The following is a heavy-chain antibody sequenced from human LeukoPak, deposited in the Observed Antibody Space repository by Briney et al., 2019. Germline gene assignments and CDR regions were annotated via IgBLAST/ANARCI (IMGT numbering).Heavy chain of an antibody. D-gene: IGHD3-10*01. J-gene: IGHJ4*02. CDR3: ATTFMVRGFVGYFDY. Sequence: SETLSLTCTVSGGSISSYYWSWIRQPPGKGLEWIGYIYYSGSTNYNPSLKSRVTISVDSSKNQFSLKLSSVTAADTAVYYCATTFMVRGFVGYFDYWGQGTLVTVSS. V-gene: IGHV4-59*01. CDR1: GGSISSYY. CDR2: IYYSGST.